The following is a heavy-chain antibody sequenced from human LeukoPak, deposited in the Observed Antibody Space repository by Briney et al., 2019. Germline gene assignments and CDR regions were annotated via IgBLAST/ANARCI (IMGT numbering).Heavy chain of an antibody. J-gene: IGHJ4*02. CDR2: ISTGGRTI. CDR1: GFTFSDYY. CDR3: ARASSSWYYFDY. D-gene: IGHD6-13*01. Sequence: PGGSLRLSCAASGFTFSDYYMSWIRQAPGKGLEWVSYISTGGRTIHYADSVKGRFTISRDNAKNSLYLQMNSLRAEDTAVYYCARASSSWYYFDYWGQGTLVTVSS. V-gene: IGHV3-11*04.